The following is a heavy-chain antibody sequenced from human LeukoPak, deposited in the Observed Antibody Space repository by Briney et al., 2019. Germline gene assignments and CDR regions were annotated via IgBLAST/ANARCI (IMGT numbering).Heavy chain of an antibody. Sequence: GESLQISCQGSGYSFTSYWIGWVRQMPGKGLEWMGIIYPGDSDTRYSPSFQGQVTISADKSISTAYLQWSSLKASDTAMYYCARVIFGVVVPMDVWGQGTTVTVSS. J-gene: IGHJ6*02. D-gene: IGHD3-3*01. CDR2: IYPGDSDT. CDR3: ARVIFGVVVPMDV. CDR1: GYSFTSYW. V-gene: IGHV5-51*01.